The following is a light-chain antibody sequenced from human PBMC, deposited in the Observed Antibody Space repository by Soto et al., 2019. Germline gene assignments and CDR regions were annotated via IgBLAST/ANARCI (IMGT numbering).Light chain of an antibody. Sequence: EIVLTQSPGTLSLSPGERATLSCRASQSVSSSYLAWYQQKPGQASRLLIYGASSRATGIPDRFSGSGSGTDFPLTISRLEPEDLAVYYCQQYGSSLPMYTFGQGTKLEIK. J-gene: IGKJ2*01. CDR1: QSVSSSY. CDR3: QQYGSSLPMYT. CDR2: GAS. V-gene: IGKV3-20*01.